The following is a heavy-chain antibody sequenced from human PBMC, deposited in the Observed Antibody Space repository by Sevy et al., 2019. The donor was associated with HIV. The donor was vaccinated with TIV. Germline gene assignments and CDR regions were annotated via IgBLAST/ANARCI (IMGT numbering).Heavy chain of an antibody. D-gene: IGHD3-22*01. CDR3: AKALNPALESMLEVNLRSLKGFDV. V-gene: IGHV3-23*01. CDR2: ISGPGYGT. CDR1: GFTFNTHA. Sequence: GGSLRLSCAASGFTFNTHAMNWVRQAPGKGLEWVSVISGPGYGTNYADSVKGRFTISRDNSKNTLFLQMNGLRDDDTGVYYCAKALNPALESMLEVNLRSLKGFDVWGQGTMVTVSS. J-gene: IGHJ3*01.